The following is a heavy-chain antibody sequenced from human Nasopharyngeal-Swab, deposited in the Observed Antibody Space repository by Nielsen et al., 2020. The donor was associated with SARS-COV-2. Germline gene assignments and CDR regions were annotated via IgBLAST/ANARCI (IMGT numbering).Heavy chain of an antibody. CDR2: ISYDGSNK. V-gene: IGHV3-30*18. J-gene: IGHJ3*02. CDR1: GFTFSSYG. Sequence: GESLKISCAASGFTFSSYGMHWVRQAPGKGLEWVAVISYDGSNKYYADSVKGRFTISRDNSKNTLYLQMSSLRAEDTAVYYCAKGWGGSYVDAFDIWGQGTMVTVSS. D-gene: IGHD1-26*01. CDR3: AKGWGGSYVDAFDI.